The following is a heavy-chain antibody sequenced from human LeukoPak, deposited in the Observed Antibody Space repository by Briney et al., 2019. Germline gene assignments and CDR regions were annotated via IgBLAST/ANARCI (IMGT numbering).Heavy chain of an antibody. D-gene: IGHD2-8*01. J-gene: IGHJ4*02. CDR1: GFTFSSYW. CDR2: IKQGGSEK. Sequence: GGSLRLSCAASGFTFSSYWMSWVRQAPGKGLEWVANIKQGGSEKNYVDSVKGRFTISRDNGRNSLYLQMNSLRAEDTAVYYCARSPTKRVTEDYWGQGTLVTVSS. V-gene: IGHV3-7*01. CDR3: ARSPTKRVTEDY.